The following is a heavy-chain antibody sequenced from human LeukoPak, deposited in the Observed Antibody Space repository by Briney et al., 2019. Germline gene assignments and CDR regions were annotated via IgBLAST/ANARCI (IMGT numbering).Heavy chain of an antibody. CDR2: ISYDGSNK. CDR3: VKDQGCSSTSCYAPRYYYYYYGMDV. J-gene: IGHJ6*04. V-gene: IGHV3-30*14. D-gene: IGHD2-2*01. CDR1: GFTFSSYA. Sequence: GRSLRLSCAASGFTFSSYAMHWVRQAPGKGLEWVAVISYDGSNKYYADSVKGRFTISRDNSKNTLYLQMSSLRAEDTAVYYCVKDQGCSSTSCYAPRYYYYYYGMDVWGKGTTVTVSS.